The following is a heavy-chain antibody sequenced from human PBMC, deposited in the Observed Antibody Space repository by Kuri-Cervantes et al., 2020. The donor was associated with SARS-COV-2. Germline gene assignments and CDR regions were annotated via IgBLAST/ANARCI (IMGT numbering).Heavy chain of an antibody. CDR3: ARDARITIFGVVIIEQVFDY. V-gene: IGHV3-13*03. CDR1: GFSFSNCD. J-gene: IGHJ4*02. Sequence: GGSLRLSCAACGFSFSNCDMHWVRQATGKGLEWVSTVGTAGVTYYPGSVKGHFTISRENAKNSLYLQMNSLRAEDTAVYYCARDARITIFGVVIIEQVFDYWGQGTLVTVSS. CDR2: VGTAGVT. D-gene: IGHD3-3*01.